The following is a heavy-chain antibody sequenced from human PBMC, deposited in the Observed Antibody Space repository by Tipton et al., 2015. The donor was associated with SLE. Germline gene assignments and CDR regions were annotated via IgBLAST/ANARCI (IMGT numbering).Heavy chain of an antibody. J-gene: IGHJ4*02. V-gene: IGHV1-2*06. Sequence: QSGAEVKKPGASVKVSCKASGYTFTGYYMHWVRQAPGQGLEWMGRINPNSGGTNYAQKFQGRATMTRDTSISTAYMELSRLRSDDTAVYYCARDSGSSGYFDYWGQGTLVTVSS. D-gene: IGHD6-6*01. CDR1: GYTFTGYY. CDR3: ARDSGSSGYFDY. CDR2: INPNSGGT.